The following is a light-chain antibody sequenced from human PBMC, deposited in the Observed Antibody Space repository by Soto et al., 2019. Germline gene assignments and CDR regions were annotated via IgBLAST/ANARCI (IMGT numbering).Light chain of an antibody. Sequence: QSALTQPPSASGSPGQSVTISCTGTSSDVGGYNYVSWYQQHPGKAPRLVIFEVTKRPSGVPDRFSGSKSGNTASLTVSGLQAEDEADHYCSSYAGSNHLVFGGGTKLTVL. CDR2: EVT. CDR3: SSYAGSNHLV. J-gene: IGLJ2*01. V-gene: IGLV2-8*01. CDR1: SSDVGGYNY.